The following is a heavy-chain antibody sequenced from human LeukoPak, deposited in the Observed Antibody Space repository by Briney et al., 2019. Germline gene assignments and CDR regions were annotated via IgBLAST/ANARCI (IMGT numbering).Heavy chain of an antibody. V-gene: IGHV1-2*06. J-gene: IGHJ4*02. CDR1: GYTFTSYG. CDR2: INPNSGGT. Sequence: GASVKVSCKASGYTFTSYGISWVRQAPGQGLEWMGRINPNSGGTNYAQKFQGRVTMTRDTSISTAYMELSRLRSDDTAVYYCARVQSEYYYDSSGYYYWGQGTLVTVSS. CDR3: ARVQSEYYYDSSGYYY. D-gene: IGHD3-22*01.